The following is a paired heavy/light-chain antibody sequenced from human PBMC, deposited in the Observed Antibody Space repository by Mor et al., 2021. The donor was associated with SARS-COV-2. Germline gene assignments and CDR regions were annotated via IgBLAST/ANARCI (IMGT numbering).Heavy chain of an antibody. D-gene: IGHD3-3*01. CDR1: GGSISSYY. Sequence: QVQLQESGPGLVKPSETLSLTCTVSGGSISSYYWSWIRQPPGKGLEWIGYIYYSGSTNYNPSLKSRVTISVDTSKNQFSLKLSSVTAADTAVYYCARSLGLITIFGVVMAFDIWGQGTMVTVSS. V-gene: IGHV4-59*01. J-gene: IGHJ3*02. CDR2: IYYSGST. CDR3: ARSLGLITIFGVVMAFDI.
Light chain of an antibody. V-gene: IGLV3-1*01. CDR3: QAWDSSTVI. J-gene: IGLJ2*01. Sequence: SYELTQPPSVSVSPGQTATISCSGDEAALKHTCWYQQKAGQSPVLVIYQATKRPSGIPERFSGSNSGNTVTLTISGTQAVDEADYHCQAWDSSTVIFGGGTKLTVL. CDR1: EAALKH. CDR2: QAT.